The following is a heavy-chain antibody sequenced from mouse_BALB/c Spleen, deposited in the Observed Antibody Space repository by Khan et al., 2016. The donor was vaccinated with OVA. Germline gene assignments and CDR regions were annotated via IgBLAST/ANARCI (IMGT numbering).Heavy chain of an antibody. CDR2: IWSDGST. Sequence: VKLQESGPGLVAPSQSLSITCTISGFSLTNYGVHWVRQPPGKGLEWLVVIWSDGSTTYNSALKSRLSISKDNSKCQVFLKMNSLQTDDTAMYYCARQPYYHYNIMDYWGQGTSVTVSS. CDR1: GFSLTNYG. J-gene: IGHJ4*01. V-gene: IGHV2-6-1*01. D-gene: IGHD2-10*01. CDR3: ARQPYYHYNIMDY.